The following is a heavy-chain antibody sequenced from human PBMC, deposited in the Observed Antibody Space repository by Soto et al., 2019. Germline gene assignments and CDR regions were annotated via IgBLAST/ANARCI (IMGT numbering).Heavy chain of an antibody. CDR3: ARDRDYYDSSGYQPDHFDY. V-gene: IGHV3-48*03. CDR1: GFTFSSYE. Sequence: GGSLRLSCAASGFTFSSYEMNWVRQAPGKGLEWVSYISSSGSTIYYADSVKGRFTISRDNAKNSLYLQMNSLRAEDTAVYYCARDRDYYDSSGYQPDHFDYWGQGTLVTVSS. CDR2: ISSSGSTI. D-gene: IGHD3-22*01. J-gene: IGHJ4*02.